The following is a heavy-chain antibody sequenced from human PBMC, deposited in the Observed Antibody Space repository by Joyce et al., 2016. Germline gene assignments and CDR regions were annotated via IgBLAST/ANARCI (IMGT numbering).Heavy chain of an antibody. D-gene: IGHD2-8*01. CDR2: LSSSSSYI. V-gene: IGHV3-21*01. CDR1: GFTFSGYS. J-gene: IGHJ4*02. Sequence: EVQLVESGGGLVKSGGSLRLSCAASGFTFSGYSMSWVRQGPGKGLEWVSSLSSSSSYIKYTDSVKGRFTISRDNAKNSLYLQMNSLRVEDTAVYYCARSSYTNGIFDYWGQGTLVTVSS. CDR3: ARSSYTNGIFDY.